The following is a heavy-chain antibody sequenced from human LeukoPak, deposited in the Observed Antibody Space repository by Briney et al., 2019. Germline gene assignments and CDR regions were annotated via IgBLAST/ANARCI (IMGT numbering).Heavy chain of an antibody. Sequence: KPGGSPRLSCAVSGFTFSSFIMNWVRQAPGKGLEWVSSISTSSSYIYYSDSVKGRFTISRDNAKNSLYLQMNSLRAEDTAVYYCARARGGYGSGSSDYWGQGTLVTVSS. V-gene: IGHV3-21*01. D-gene: IGHD3-10*01. J-gene: IGHJ4*02. CDR1: GFTFSSFI. CDR2: ISTSSSYI. CDR3: ARARGGYGSGSSDY.